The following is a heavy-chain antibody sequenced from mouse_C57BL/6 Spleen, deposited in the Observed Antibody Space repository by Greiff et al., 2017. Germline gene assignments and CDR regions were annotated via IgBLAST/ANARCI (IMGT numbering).Heavy chain of an antibody. CDR2: ISYDGSN. CDR1: GYSITSGYY. J-gene: IGHJ1*03. V-gene: IGHV3-6*01. D-gene: IGHD2-12*01. Sequence: EVKLVESGPGLVKPSQSLSLTCSVTGYSITSGYYWNWIRQFPGNKLEWMGYISYDGSNNYNPSLKNRISITRDTSKNQFFLKLNSVTTEDTATYYCARYYRYFDVWGTGTTVTVSS. CDR3: ARYYRYFDV.